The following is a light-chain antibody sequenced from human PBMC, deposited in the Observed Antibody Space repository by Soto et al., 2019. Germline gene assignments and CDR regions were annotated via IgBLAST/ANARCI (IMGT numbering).Light chain of an antibody. J-gene: IGLJ3*02. CDR3: AAWDDSLSGVV. CDR1: SSNLGSNF. V-gene: IGLV1-47*01. CDR2: RNN. Sequence: QSVLTQPPSASGTPGQRVTISCSGSSSNLGSNFVFWYQQLPGAAPKLLISRNNERPSGVPARFSGSKSGTSASLAISGLPSEDEADYHCAAWDDSLSGVVFGGGTKLTVL.